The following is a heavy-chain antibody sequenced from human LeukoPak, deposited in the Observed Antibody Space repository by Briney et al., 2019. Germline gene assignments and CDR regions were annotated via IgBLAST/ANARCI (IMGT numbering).Heavy chain of an antibody. CDR3: ARDHDYVWGRYFDY. D-gene: IGHD3-16*01. Sequence: ASVKVSCKASGYTFTGYYMHWVRQASGQGLEWMGWINPNSGGTNYAQKFQGRVTMTRDTSISTAYMELSRLRSDDTAVYYCARDHDYVWGRYFDYWGQGTLVTVSS. J-gene: IGHJ4*02. CDR2: INPNSGGT. V-gene: IGHV1-2*02. CDR1: GYTFTGYY.